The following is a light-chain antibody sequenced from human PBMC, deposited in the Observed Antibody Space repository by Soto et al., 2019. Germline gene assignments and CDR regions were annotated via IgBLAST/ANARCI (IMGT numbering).Light chain of an antibody. CDR1: SSDVGIYNY. V-gene: IGLV2-14*01. J-gene: IGLJ3*02. CDR3: SSYTTSNTQV. Sequence: QSALTQPASVSGSPGQSITISCTGTSSDVGIYNYVSWYQHRPGKAPKLMIYDVSYRPSGVSNRFSGSKSANTASLTISGLQAEDEADYYCSSYTTSNTQVFGGGTKLTVL. CDR2: DVS.